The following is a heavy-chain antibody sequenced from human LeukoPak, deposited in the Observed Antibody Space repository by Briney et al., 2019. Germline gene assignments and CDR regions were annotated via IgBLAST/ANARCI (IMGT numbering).Heavy chain of an antibody. CDR2: ISYDGSNK. CDR3: ARGTHIVVVTGGFDY. J-gene: IGHJ4*02. V-gene: IGHV3-30*04. CDR1: GFTFSSYA. Sequence: GWSLRLSCAASGFTFSSYAMHWLRQAPGKGLEWVAVISYDGSNKYYADSVKGRFTISRDNSKNTLYLQMNSLRAEDTAVYYCARGTHIVVVTGGFDYWGQGTLVTVSS. D-gene: IGHD2-21*02.